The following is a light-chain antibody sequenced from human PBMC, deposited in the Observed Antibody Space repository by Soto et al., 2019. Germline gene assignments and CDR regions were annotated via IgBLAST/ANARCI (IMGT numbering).Light chain of an antibody. CDR3: QQTYRTPPLT. CDR1: QSIRSY. CDR2: AAS. J-gene: IGKJ4*01. V-gene: IGKV1-39*01. Sequence: DIQMAQSPSSLSASVGDRVPFTCRASQSIRSYLHWCQQQPGNTPKVLIYAASSLQSGVPSRFSGSGSGSDLTLTICSLQPEDFATNYCQQTYRTPPLTFGGGTKAEIK.